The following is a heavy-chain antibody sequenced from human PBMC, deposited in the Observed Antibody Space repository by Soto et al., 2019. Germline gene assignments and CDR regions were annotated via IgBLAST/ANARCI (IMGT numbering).Heavy chain of an antibody. CDR2: ISAYNGNT. CDR3: ARDLPPKDY. V-gene: IGHV1-18*01. Sequence: QVQLVQSGAEVKKPGASVKVSCKASGYTFTSYAISWVRQAPGQGLEWMGGISAYNGNTNYAQKLQGRVTMTTDTSASPADMELRSLRSDDPAVYYCARDLPPKDYWGQGTLVTVSS. CDR1: GYTFTSYA. J-gene: IGHJ4*02.